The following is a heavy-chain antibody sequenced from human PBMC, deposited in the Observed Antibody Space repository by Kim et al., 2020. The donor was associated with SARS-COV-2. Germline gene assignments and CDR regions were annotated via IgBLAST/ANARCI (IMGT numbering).Heavy chain of an antibody. CDR3: AKDLGVGARNY. Sequence: GGSLRLSCAASGFTFNSYAMNWVRQAPGKGLEWVSTISGSGVTTYYADSVKGRFTISRDNSKNTLYLQVNSLRAEDTAVYYCAKDLGVGARNYWGQGTL. CDR2: ISGSGVTT. CDR1: GFTFNSYA. D-gene: IGHD1-26*01. J-gene: IGHJ4*02. V-gene: IGHV3-23*01.